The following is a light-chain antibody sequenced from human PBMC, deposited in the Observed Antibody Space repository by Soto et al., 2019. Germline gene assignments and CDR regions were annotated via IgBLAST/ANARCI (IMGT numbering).Light chain of an antibody. V-gene: IGLV6-57*04. CDR2: EDD. J-gene: IGLJ2*01. Sequence: NFMLTQSHSVSDSPGKTVTISCTRTSGSIADNYVQWYQQRPGSAPTTVIYEDDQRPSGVPGRFSGSIDRSSNSASLTISGLKTEDEADYYCQSYNNIIGVFGGGTQLTVL. CDR3: QSYNNIIGV. CDR1: SGSIADNY.